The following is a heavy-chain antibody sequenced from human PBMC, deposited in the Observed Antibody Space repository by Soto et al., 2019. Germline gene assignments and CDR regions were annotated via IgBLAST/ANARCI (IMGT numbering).Heavy chain of an antibody. CDR1: GYTLTSYG. J-gene: IGHJ4*02. CDR3: FVSVAGTTRRDY. V-gene: IGHV1-18*04. CDR2: ISAYNGNT. D-gene: IGHD6-19*01. Sequence: ASVKVSCKASGYTLTSYGISWVRQAPGQGLEWMGWISAYNGNTNYAQKLQGRVTMTTDTSTSTAYMELRSLRSDDTAVYYCFVSVAGTTRRDYWGQGTLVTVSS.